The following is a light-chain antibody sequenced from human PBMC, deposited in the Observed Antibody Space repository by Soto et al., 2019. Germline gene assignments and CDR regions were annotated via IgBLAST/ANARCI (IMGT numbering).Light chain of an antibody. CDR3: ATWDSRLRALL. CDR1: SSNIGSNY. J-gene: IGLJ2*01. Sequence: QSVLTQPPSASGTPGQRVTISCSGSSSNIGSNYVYWYHQLPGTAPKLVIYRNNQRPSGVPDRISGSKSGTSASLAISGLRSEDEADYYCATWDSRLRALLFGGGTKLTVL. V-gene: IGLV1-47*01. CDR2: RNN.